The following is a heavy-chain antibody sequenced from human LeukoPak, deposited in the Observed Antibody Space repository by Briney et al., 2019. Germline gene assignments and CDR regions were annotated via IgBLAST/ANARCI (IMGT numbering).Heavy chain of an antibody. J-gene: IGHJ4*02. Sequence: GASVKVSCKASGYTFTSYAMHWVRQAPGQRLEWMGWINAGNGNTKYSQKFQGRVTITRDTSASTAYMELSSLRSEDTAVYYCARVADEVVTAIYYWGQGTLVTVSS. CDR3: ARVADEVVTAIYY. CDR1: GYTFTSYA. CDR2: INAGNGNT. V-gene: IGHV1-3*01. D-gene: IGHD2-21*02.